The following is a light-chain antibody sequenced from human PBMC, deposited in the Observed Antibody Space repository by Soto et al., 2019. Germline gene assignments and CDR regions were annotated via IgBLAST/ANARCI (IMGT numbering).Light chain of an antibody. CDR2: GAS. CDR1: QSISAKH. J-gene: IGKJ2*01. CDR3: QHFGTSPPYT. V-gene: IGKV3-20*01. Sequence: EIVLTQSPGLRSCSPGETAILSSRASQSISAKHLAWYQLRPGQSPRLPIYGASGRATGVPGRFSGSGSGTEFTLTISRLEPEDFVVYCCQHFGTSPPYTFGQGTKLEI.